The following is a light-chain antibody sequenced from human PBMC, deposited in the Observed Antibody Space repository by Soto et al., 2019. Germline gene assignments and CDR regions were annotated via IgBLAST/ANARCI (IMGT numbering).Light chain of an antibody. CDR1: QSISSW. V-gene: IGKV1-5*01. CDR2: DAS. J-gene: IGKJ1*01. CDR3: QQYNSYSRT. Sequence: DIQMTQSPSTLSASVGDRVTITCRASQSISSWLAWYQQKPGKAPKLLIYDASSLESGVPSRFSGSGSGTEFTLTISSLQPDDFETYYCQQYNSYSRTFGQGTKVELK.